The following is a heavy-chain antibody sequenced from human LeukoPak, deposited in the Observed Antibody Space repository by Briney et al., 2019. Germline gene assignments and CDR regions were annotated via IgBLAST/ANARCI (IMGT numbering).Heavy chain of an antibody. CDR3: ATSYGDYDPVWFDP. CDR1: GGPFSGYY. Sequence: SETLSLTCAVYGGPFSGYYWSWIRQPPGKGLEWIGEINHSGSTNYNPSLKSRVTISVDTSKNQFSLKLSSVTAADTAVYYCATSYGDYDPVWFDPWGQGTLVTVSS. J-gene: IGHJ5*02. V-gene: IGHV4-34*01. D-gene: IGHD4-17*01. CDR2: INHSGST.